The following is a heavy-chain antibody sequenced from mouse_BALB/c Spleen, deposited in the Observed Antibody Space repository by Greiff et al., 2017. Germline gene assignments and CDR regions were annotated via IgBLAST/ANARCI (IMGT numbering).Heavy chain of an antibody. CDR1: GYTFTNYW. CDR2: IDPSDSST. V-gene: IGHV1-69*02. CDR3: ARSYYGNSDYAMDY. D-gene: IGHD2-10*01. Sequence: QVQLQQPGAELVKPGASVKMSCKASGYTFTNYWMHWVKQRPGQGLEWIGAIDPSDSSTSYNQKFKGKATLTLDESSSTAYMQRSSLTSEDSAVYYCARSYYGNSDYAMDYWGQGTSVTVSA. J-gene: IGHJ4*01.